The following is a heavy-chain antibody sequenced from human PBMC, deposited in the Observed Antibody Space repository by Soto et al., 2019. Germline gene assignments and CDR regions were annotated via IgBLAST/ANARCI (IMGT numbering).Heavy chain of an antibody. CDR1: GGSISSGGYS. D-gene: IGHD1-7*01. Sequence: PSETLSLTCAVSGGSISSGGYSWSWIRQPPGKGLEWIGYIYHSGSTYYNPSLKSRVTISVDRSKNKFYLKLSSVTAADQDVYYCAREVGNWNYGRDKWFDPWGHGNLVTVYS. V-gene: IGHV4-30-2*01. CDR3: AREVGNWNYGRDKWFDP. J-gene: IGHJ5*02. CDR2: IYHSGST.